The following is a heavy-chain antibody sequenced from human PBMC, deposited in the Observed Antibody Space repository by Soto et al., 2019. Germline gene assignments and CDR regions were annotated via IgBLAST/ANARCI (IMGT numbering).Heavy chain of an antibody. D-gene: IGHD2-15*01. CDR1: GFSLTTGVG. CDR3: ARMVAAGMYYYYSMDV. J-gene: IGHJ6*02. Sequence: SGPTLVNPTQTLTLTCSFSGFSLTTGVGVGWIRQPPGKALEWLAIIYWNDEKLYNPSLKTRLTITKDTSKNQVVLTVTDMDPVDTATYYCARMVAAGMYYYYSMDVWGQGTTVTVSS. CDR2: IYWNDEK. V-gene: IGHV2-5*01.